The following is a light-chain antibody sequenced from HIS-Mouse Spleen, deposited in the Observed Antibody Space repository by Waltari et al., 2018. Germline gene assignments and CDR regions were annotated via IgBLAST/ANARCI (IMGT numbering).Light chain of an antibody. J-gene: IGLJ2*01. CDR2: GKN. CDR3: NSRDSSGNHVV. CDR1: SLRSYY. Sequence: SSELTQDPDVSVALGQTVRITCQGDSLRSYYASWYQQKQGQAPVLVSYGKNNRPSGIPDRFSGSSSGNTASLTITGAQAEDEADYYCNSRDSSGNHVVFGGGTKLTVL. V-gene: IGLV3-19*01.